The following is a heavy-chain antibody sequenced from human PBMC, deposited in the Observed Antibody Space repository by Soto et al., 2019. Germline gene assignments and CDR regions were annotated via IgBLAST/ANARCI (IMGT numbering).Heavy chain of an antibody. CDR3: ARASLGYSSSWPGYYYGMDV. V-gene: IGHV3-23*01. D-gene: IGHD6-13*01. CDR2: ISGSGGST. J-gene: IGHJ6*02. Sequence: GGSLRLSCAASGFTFSSYAMSWVRQAPGRGLEWVSAISGSGGSTYYADSVKGRLTISRDNSKNTPYLQMNSLRAEDTAVYYCARASLGYSSSWPGYYYGMDVWGQGTTVTVSS. CDR1: GFTFSSYA.